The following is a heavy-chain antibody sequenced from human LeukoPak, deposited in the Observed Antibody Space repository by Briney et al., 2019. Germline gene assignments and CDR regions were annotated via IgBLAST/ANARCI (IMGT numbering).Heavy chain of an antibody. CDR3: VGDGRDGYNKYFYH. Sequence: GGSLRLSCSASGFTFSIAAMHWVRQAPGKGLEYVSVISGNGVSSYADSVKGRFIISRDNSKNTLYLQMSSLRAEDTAVYYCVGDGRDGYNKYFYHWGQGTLVTVSS. V-gene: IGHV3-64D*06. J-gene: IGHJ1*01. CDR1: GFTFSIAA. D-gene: IGHD5-24*01. CDR2: ISGNGVS.